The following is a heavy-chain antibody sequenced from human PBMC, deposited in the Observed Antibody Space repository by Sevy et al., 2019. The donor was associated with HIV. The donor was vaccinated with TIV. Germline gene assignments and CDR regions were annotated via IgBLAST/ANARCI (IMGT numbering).Heavy chain of an antibody. J-gene: IGHJ5*02. V-gene: IGHV3-21*01. Sequence: GGSLRLSCAASGFTFSSYSMNWVRQAPGKGLEWVSSISGLSNYIYYADSVKGRFTISRDNAKNSLYLQMNSLRPEDTAVYYCARDRCTITSCHEGNWFDPWVQGTLVTVSS. D-gene: IGHD2-2*01. CDR3: ARDRCTITSCHEGNWFDP. CDR1: GFTFSSYS. CDR2: ISGLSNYI.